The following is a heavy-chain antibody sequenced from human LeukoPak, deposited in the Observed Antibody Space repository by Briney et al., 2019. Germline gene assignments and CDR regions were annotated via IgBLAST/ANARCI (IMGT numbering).Heavy chain of an antibody. CDR1: GGSISSYY. D-gene: IGHD6-13*01. J-gene: IGHJ5*02. CDR2: IYYSGST. Sequence: SETLSLTCTVSGGSISSYYWSWIRQPPGKGLEWLGYIYYSGSTNYNPSLKSRVTISVDTSKNQFSLKLSSVTAADTAVYYCARASQPTYSSSWFDPWGQGTLVTVSS. V-gene: IGHV4-59*01. CDR3: ARASQPTYSSSWFDP.